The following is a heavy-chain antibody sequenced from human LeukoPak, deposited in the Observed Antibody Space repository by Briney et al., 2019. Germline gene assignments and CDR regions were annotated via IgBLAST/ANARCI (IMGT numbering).Heavy chain of an antibody. CDR1: GYTLTELS. Sequence: ASVKVSCKVSGYTLTELSMHWVRQAPGKGLEWMGGFDPEDGETIYAQKFQGRVTMTEDTSTSTAYMELRSLRSDDTAVYYCARDRLYDSRTFDYWGQGTLVTVSS. D-gene: IGHD3-22*01. V-gene: IGHV1-24*01. CDR2: FDPEDGET. J-gene: IGHJ4*02. CDR3: ARDRLYDSRTFDY.